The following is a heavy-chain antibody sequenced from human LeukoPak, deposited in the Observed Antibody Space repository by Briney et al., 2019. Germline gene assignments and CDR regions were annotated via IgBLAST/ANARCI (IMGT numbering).Heavy chain of an antibody. Sequence: ASVKVSCKVSGYTLTELSMHWVRQAPGKGLEWMGGFYPEDGETIYAQKFQGRVTMTEDTSTDTAYMELSSLRSEDTAVYYCATYKQVAIFGVVTRTFDYWGQGTLVTVSS. V-gene: IGHV1-24*01. CDR1: GYTLTELS. D-gene: IGHD3-3*01. J-gene: IGHJ4*02. CDR2: FYPEDGET. CDR3: ATYKQVAIFGVVTRTFDY.